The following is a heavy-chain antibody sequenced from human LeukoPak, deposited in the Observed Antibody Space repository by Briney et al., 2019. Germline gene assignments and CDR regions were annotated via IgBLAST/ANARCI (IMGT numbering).Heavy chain of an antibody. Sequence: SETLSLTCTVSGGSISSSSYYWGWIRQPPGKGLEWIGSIYYSGTTYYNPSLKSRVTISVDTSKNQFSLKLSSVTAADTAVYYCARSPEWLWFDYWGQGTLVTVSS. CDR3: ARSPEWLWFDY. J-gene: IGHJ4*02. CDR2: IYYSGTT. D-gene: IGHD3-3*01. V-gene: IGHV4-39*07. CDR1: GGSISSSSYY.